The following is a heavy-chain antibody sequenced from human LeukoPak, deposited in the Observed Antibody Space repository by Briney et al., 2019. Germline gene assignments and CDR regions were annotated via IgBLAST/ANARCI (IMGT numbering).Heavy chain of an antibody. Sequence: SETLSLTCTVSGGSISSYYWSWIRQPAGKGLEWIGRIYTSGSTNYNPSLKSRVTMSVDTSKNQFSLKLSSVTAADTAVYYCARDLEWPDCGDYARWYFDLWGRGTLVTVSS. CDR2: IYTSGST. V-gene: IGHV4-4*07. CDR3: ARDLEWPDCGDYARWYFDL. CDR1: GGSISSYY. D-gene: IGHD4-17*01. J-gene: IGHJ2*01.